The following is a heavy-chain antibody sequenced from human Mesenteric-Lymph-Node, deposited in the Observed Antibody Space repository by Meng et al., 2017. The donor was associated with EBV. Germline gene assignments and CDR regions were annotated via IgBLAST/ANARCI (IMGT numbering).Heavy chain of an antibody. CDR1: GFSLSTSAVG. Sequence: QISLKESGPTLVKPTRTLTLTCTFSGFSLSTSAVGVGWIRQPPGKALEWLALIYWDDDKRYSPSLKSRLTITKDTSKNQVVLTMTNMDPVDTATYYCVHSRTYYYDSSGYYYDYYYGMDVWGQGTTVTVSS. CDR2: IYWDDDK. D-gene: IGHD3-22*01. V-gene: IGHV2-5*02. J-gene: IGHJ6*02. CDR3: VHSRTYYYDSSGYYYDYYYGMDV.